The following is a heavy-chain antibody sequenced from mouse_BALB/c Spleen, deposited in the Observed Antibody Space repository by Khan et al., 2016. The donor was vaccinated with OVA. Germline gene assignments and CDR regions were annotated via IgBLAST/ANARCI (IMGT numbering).Heavy chain of an antibody. CDR1: GYTFTSYY. J-gene: IGHJ3*01. CDR2: INPSNGGT. D-gene: IGHD2-1*01. Sequence: GAELVKPEASVRLSCKASGYTFTSYYLYWVKQRPGQGRKWIGDINPSNGGTNFNEKFKSKATLTVDKSSSTAYMRLSSLTSEDSAVYYCTRSGYGTFAYWGQGTLVTVSA. CDR3: TRSGYGTFAY. V-gene: IGHV1S81*02.